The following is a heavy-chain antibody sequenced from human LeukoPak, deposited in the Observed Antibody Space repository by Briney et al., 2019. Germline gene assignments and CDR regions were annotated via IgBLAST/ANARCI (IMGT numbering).Heavy chain of an antibody. CDR2: INHSGST. J-gene: IGHJ4*02. CDR3: ARGPRYSSSWHHYFDY. D-gene: IGHD6-13*01. Sequence: SQTLSLTYAVYGRSFSGYYWSWIRHPPRKGLEWIGEINHSGSTNYNTSLKSRVTISVDTSKNQFSLKLSSVTAADTAVYYCARGPRYSSSWHHYFDYWGQGTLVTVSS. V-gene: IGHV4-34*01. CDR1: GRSFSGYY.